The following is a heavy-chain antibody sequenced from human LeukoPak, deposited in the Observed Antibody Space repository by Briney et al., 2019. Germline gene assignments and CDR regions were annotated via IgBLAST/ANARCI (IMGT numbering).Heavy chain of an antibody. CDR1: GGSISRYY. V-gene: IGHV4-59*01. CDR3: AGSITMVRGVRELFDP. D-gene: IGHD3-10*01. CDR2: IYYSGST. Sequence: SETLSLTCTVSGGSISRYYWSWIREPPGKGVEWFGYIYYSGSTNYNPSLKSRVTISVDTSKNQFSLKLSSVTAADTAVYYCAGSITMVRGVRELFDPWGQGTLVTVSS. J-gene: IGHJ5*02.